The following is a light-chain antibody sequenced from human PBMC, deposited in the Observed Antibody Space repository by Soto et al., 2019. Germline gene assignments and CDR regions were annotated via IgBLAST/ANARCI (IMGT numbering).Light chain of an antibody. V-gene: IGKV3-20*01. CDR1: QSVSSSS. Sequence: EIVLTQSPGTLSLSPGERATLSCRASQSVSSSSLAWYQQKPGQAPRLLIYGASSRATGIPDRFSGSGSGTDFTLTISRLEPEDFAVYYCQQFGSSPPLTFGGGTKVEIK. J-gene: IGKJ4*01. CDR2: GAS. CDR3: QQFGSSPPLT.